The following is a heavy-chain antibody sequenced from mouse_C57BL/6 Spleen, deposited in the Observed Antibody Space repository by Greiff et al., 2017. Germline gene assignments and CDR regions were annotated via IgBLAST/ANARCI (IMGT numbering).Heavy chain of an antibody. CDR3: ARRVLGWDFDD. D-gene: IGHD1-1*02. V-gene: IGHV1-55*01. CDR2: IYPRSGST. Sequence: VQLKESGAELVKPGASVKMSCKASGYTFTSYWINWVKQRPGQGLEWIGDIYPRSGSTKYNEKFKDKATLTVDTSSSTAYMQLSSLTSEDSAVYYCARRVLGWDFDDWGTGTTVTVSS. J-gene: IGHJ1*03. CDR1: GYTFTSYW.